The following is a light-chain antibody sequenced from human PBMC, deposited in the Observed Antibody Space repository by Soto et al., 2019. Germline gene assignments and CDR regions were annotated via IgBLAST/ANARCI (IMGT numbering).Light chain of an antibody. V-gene: IGKV1-39*01. J-gene: IGKJ2*02. Sequence: DTQMTQSPSSLSASVGDRVTITCRASRNINNFLNWYHQQPGRAPRLLIYAASSLQHGVPSRFTGSGSGTDFTLTISSLRPEDFGTYYCQQSYSTPSCTFGQGTKVEIK. CDR3: QQSYSTPSCT. CDR1: RNINNF. CDR2: AAS.